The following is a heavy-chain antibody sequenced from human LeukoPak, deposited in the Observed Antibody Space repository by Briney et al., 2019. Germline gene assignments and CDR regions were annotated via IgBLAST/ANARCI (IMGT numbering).Heavy chain of an antibody. CDR1: GYTFTSYY. CDR2: IIPIFGTA. J-gene: IGHJ5*02. Sequence: SVKVSCKASGYTFTSYYIHWVRQAPGQGLEWMGGIIPIFGTANYAQKFQGRVTITADESTSTAYMELSSLRSEDTAVYYCARGAGYYDSSGYYSNWFDPWGQGTLVTVSS. V-gene: IGHV1-69*13. CDR3: ARGAGYYDSSGYYSNWFDP. D-gene: IGHD3-22*01.